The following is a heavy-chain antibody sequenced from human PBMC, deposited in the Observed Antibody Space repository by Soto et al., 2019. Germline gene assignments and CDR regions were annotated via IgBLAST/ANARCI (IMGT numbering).Heavy chain of an antibody. J-gene: IGHJ4*02. Sequence: EVQLVQSGAEVKKPGESLKISCKGSGYSFSNYWIGWVRQMPGKGLEWMGIIYPADSDTRYSPSFQGQVTISADKSLSTAYLQWSSLKASDTAMYYCARPSVIDIGDYGPVDYWGQGTLVTVSS. CDR2: IYPADSDT. V-gene: IGHV5-51*03. D-gene: IGHD4-17*01. CDR3: ARPSVIDIGDYGPVDY. CDR1: GYSFSNYW.